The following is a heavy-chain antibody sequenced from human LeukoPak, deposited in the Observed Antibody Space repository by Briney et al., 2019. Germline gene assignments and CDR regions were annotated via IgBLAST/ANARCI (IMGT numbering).Heavy chain of an antibody. Sequence: SETLSLTCAVSGGSISSGGYSWSWIRQPPGKGLEWIGYIYHSGSTYYNPSLKSRVTISVDRSKNQFSLKLSSVTAAETAVYYCARVRCSGGSCYPDAFDIWGQGTMVTVSS. CDR1: GGSISSGGYS. D-gene: IGHD2-15*01. J-gene: IGHJ3*02. CDR3: ARVRCSGGSCYPDAFDI. CDR2: IYHSGST. V-gene: IGHV4-30-2*01.